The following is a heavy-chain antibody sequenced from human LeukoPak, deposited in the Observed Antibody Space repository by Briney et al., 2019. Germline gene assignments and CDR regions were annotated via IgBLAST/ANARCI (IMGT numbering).Heavy chain of an antibody. CDR3: ARFLYVWGSYQTNYGMDV. V-gene: IGHV4-31*11. D-gene: IGHD3-16*02. CDR1: GGSFSGYY. Sequence: PSETLSLTCAVYGGSFSGYYWSWIRQHPGKGLEWIGYIYYSGSTYYNPSLKSRVTISVDTSKNQFSLKLSSVTAADTAVYYCARFLYVWGSYQTNYGMDVWGQGTTVTVSS. CDR2: IYYSGST. J-gene: IGHJ6*02.